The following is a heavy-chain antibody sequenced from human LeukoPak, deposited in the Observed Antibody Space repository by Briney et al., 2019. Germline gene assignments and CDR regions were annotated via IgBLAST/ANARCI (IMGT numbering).Heavy chain of an antibody. J-gene: IGHJ4*02. CDR3: ARAHSSGRIIDY. V-gene: IGHV4-59*01. CDR2: IYYRGST. Sequence: SETLSLTCTVSGGSISRSYWSWIRQPPGMGLEWLGYIYYRGSTNYNPSLKSRVTISVDTSKNQFSLKLSSVTAADTAVYYCARAHSSGRIIDYWGQGTLVTVSS. D-gene: IGHD6-19*01. CDR1: GGSISRSY.